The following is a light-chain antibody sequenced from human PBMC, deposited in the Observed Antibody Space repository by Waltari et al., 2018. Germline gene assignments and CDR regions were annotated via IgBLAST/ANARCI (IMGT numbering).Light chain of an antibody. V-gene: IGKV4-1*01. Sequence: DIVMTQSPASLAVSLGERATINCKSSQSVLYSSNNKNYLAWYQQKPGQPPKLLIYWASTRESGVPDRFSGSGSGTDFTLTISSLQAEDVAVYYCQQYYGTPCTFGGGTKVEMK. CDR1: QSVLYSSNNKNY. CDR2: WAS. CDR3: QQYYGTPCT. J-gene: IGKJ4*01.